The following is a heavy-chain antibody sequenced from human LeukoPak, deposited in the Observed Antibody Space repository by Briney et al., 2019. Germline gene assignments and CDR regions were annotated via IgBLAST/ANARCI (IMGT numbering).Heavy chain of an antibody. CDR3: VTGSSGTNLLVYFDS. CDR2: ICYDGRNK. Sequence: PGGSLRLSCTTSGLTLSHHGMHWVRQAPGRGLEWVAFICYDGRNKNYADYVKGRFTLSRDNSKNMVYLQVNSLRVEDTAVYHCVTGSSGTNLLVYFDSWGQGTLVTVSS. J-gene: IGHJ4*02. D-gene: IGHD1-7*01. V-gene: IGHV3-30*02. CDR1: GLTLSHHG.